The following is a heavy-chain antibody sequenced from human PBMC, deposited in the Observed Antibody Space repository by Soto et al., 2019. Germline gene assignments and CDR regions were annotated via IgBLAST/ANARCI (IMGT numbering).Heavy chain of an antibody. V-gene: IGHV4-31*03. J-gene: IGHJ4*02. Sequence: SETLSLTCTVSGGSISIGGYYWSWIRQHPGKGLEWIGYIYYSGSTYYNPSLKSRVTISVDTSKNQFSLKLSSVTAADTAVYYCARDRVGGSSWPLPYDYWGQGTLVTVSS. CDR1: GGSISIGGYY. CDR3: ARDRVGGSSWPLPYDY. D-gene: IGHD6-13*01. CDR2: IYYSGST.